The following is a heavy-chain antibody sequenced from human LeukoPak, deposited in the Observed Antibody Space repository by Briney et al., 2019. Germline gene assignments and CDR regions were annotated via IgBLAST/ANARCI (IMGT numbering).Heavy chain of an antibody. V-gene: IGHV3-74*01. J-gene: IGHJ6*03. D-gene: IGHD4-17*01. Sequence: GGSLRLSCAASGFTFSDYYMSWIRQAPGKGLVWVSRINSDGSSTSYADSVKGRFTISRDNAKNTLYLQMNSLRAEDTAVYYCARDDGNYYYYMDVWGKGTTVTVSS. CDR1: GFTFSDYY. CDR3: ARDDGNYYYYMDV. CDR2: INSDGSST.